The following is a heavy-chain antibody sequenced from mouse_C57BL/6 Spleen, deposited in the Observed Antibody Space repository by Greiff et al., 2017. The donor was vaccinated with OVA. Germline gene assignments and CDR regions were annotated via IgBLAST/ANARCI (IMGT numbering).Heavy chain of an antibody. CDR2: IDPSDSET. Sequence: QVQLKQPGAELVRPGSSVKLSCKASGYTFTSYWMHWVKQRPIQGLEWIGNIDPSDSETHYNQKFKDKATLTVDKSSSTAYMQLSSLTSEDSAVYYCARCDYDRGGDWYFDVWGTGTTVTVSS. D-gene: IGHD2-4*01. CDR1: GYTFTSYW. V-gene: IGHV1-52*01. J-gene: IGHJ1*03. CDR3: ARCDYDRGGDWYFDV.